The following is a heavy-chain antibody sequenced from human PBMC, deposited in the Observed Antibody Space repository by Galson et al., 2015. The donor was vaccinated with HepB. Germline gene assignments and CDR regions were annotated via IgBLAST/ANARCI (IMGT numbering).Heavy chain of an antibody. CDR3: AGGLVNGYSA. Sequence: SLRLSCAASGFAFGSSWMHWVRQAPGKGLVWVSHIITDGSVTTYADSVNGRFTISRDNAKNTLYLQMDSLRAEDTAVYYCAGGLVNGYSAWGQGTLVTVPS. D-gene: IGHD5-18*01. J-gene: IGHJ4*02. CDR2: IITDGSVT. CDR1: GFAFGSSW. V-gene: IGHV3-74*03.